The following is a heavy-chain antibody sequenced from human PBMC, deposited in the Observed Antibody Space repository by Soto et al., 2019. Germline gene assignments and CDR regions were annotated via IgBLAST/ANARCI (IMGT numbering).Heavy chain of an antibody. CDR1: GGSVSSGNYY. Sequence: TSETLSLTCTVSGGSVSSGNYYWSWIRQPPGKGLEWIGYIYYSGSTYYNPSLKSRVTISVDTSKNQFSLKLSSVTAADTAVYYCARENSDGSGPYYFDYWGQGTLVTVSS. CDR2: IYYSGST. J-gene: IGHJ4*02. CDR3: ARENSDGSGPYYFDY. D-gene: IGHD3-10*01. V-gene: IGHV4-30-4*08.